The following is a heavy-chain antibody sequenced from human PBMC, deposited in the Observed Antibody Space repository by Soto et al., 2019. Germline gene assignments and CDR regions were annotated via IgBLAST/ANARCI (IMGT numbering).Heavy chain of an antibody. CDR3: ARSEQQLVRRGLYYFDY. J-gene: IGHJ4*02. Sequence: SETLSLTCTVSGGSISSYYWSWIRQPAGKGLEWIGRIYTSGSTNYNPSLKSRVTMSVDTSKNQFSLKLSSVTAADTAVYYCARSEQQLVRRGLYYFDYWGQGTLVTVS. CDR2: IYTSGST. V-gene: IGHV4-4*07. D-gene: IGHD6-13*01. CDR1: GGSISSYY.